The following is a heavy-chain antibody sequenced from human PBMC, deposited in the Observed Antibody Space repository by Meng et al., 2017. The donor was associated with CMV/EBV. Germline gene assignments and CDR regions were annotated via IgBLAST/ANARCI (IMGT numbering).Heavy chain of an antibody. CDR3: AKDNYGGNSGEFDY. CDR1: GFTFDDYA. D-gene: IGHD4-23*01. V-gene: IGHV3-9*03. CDR2: ISWNSGSI. Sequence: SLKISCAASGFTFDDYAMHWVRQAPGKGLEWVSGISWNSGSIGYADSVKGRFTNSRDNAKNSLYLQMNSLRAEDMALYYCAKDNYGGNSGEFDYWGQGTLVTVSS. J-gene: IGHJ4*02.